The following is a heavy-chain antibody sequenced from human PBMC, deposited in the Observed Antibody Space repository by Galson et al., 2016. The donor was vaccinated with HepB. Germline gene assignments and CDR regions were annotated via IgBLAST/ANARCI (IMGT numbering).Heavy chain of an antibody. CDR1: GFVFRDYY. CDR2: ITGGGETV. V-gene: IGHV3-11*01. Sequence: SLRLSCAASGFVFRDYYMSWIRQAPGKGLEWLAYITGGGETVYYADSVRGRFTISRDNVNESLSLQMNSLRVDDTAVYYCVRETTTGSGDSYSYDGADVWGQGTTVIVSS. D-gene: IGHD2-21*01. J-gene: IGHJ6*02. CDR3: VRETTTGSGDSYSYDGADV.